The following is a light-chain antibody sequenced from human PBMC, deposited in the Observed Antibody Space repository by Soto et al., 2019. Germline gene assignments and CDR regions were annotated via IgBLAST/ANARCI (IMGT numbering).Light chain of an antibody. CDR3: QSYDSSLWV. CDR2: SNI. CDR1: SSNLGAGYD. Sequence: QSVLTQPPSVSGAPGQTVTISCTGSSSNLGAGYDVHWYKKVAGTAPKLLIYSNINRPSGVTDRFSGSKSGTSASLAITGLQAEDEADYYCQSYDSSLWVFGGGTKLTVL. J-gene: IGLJ3*02. V-gene: IGLV1-40*01.